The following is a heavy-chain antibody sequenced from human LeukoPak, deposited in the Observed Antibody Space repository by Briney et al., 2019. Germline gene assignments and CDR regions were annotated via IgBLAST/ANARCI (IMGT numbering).Heavy chain of an antibody. D-gene: IGHD1-14*01. Sequence: GGSLRLSCTASGLTFSTSGFNWVRQAPGKGLERVASIGPTGSDRYHADSIKGRFTISRDNANNFLYLQMDSLRAEDTAVYYCATETNGRHYDYWGQGTLLTVSS. CDR3: ATETNGRHYDY. CDR2: IGPTGSDR. CDR1: GLTFSTSG. V-gene: IGHV3-21*06. J-gene: IGHJ4*02.